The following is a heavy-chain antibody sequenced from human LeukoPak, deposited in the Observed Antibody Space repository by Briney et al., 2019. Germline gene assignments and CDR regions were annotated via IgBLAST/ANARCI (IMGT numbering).Heavy chain of an antibody. V-gene: IGHV1-2*02. Sequence: ASVKVSCKASGYTFTGYYMHWVRQAPGQGLEWMGWINPNSGGTNYAQKFQGRVTMTRDTSISTAYMELSRLRSDDTAVYYCARSLTMIVVVNAGYWGQGTLVTVSS. J-gene: IGHJ4*02. D-gene: IGHD3-22*01. CDR1: GYTFTGYY. CDR3: ARSLTMIVVVNAGY. CDR2: INPNSGGT.